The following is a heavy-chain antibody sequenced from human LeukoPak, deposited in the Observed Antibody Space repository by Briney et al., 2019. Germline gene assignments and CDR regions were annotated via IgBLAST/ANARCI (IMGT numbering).Heavy chain of an antibody. CDR1: GYSISSGYY. D-gene: IGHD3-3*02. J-gene: IGHJ4*02. Sequence: SETLSLTCTVSGYSISSGYYWGWIRQPPGKGLEWIGSIYHSGSTYYNPSLKSRVTISVDTSKNQFSLKLSSVTAADTAVYYCARDIRGSPTDYWGQGTLVTVSS. V-gene: IGHV4-38-2*02. CDR3: ARDIRGSPTDY. CDR2: IYHSGST.